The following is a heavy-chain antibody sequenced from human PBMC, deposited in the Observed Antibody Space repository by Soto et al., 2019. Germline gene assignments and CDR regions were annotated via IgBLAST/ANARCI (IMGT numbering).Heavy chain of an antibody. J-gene: IGHJ6*02. D-gene: IGHD3-16*01. CDR2: INHSGST. CDR3: ARRDDYLDV. CDR1: GGSFSGYY. Sequence: QVQLQQWGAGLLKPSETLSLTCAVYGGSFSGYYWSWIRQPPGKGLEGIGEINHSGSTNYNPSLKRRVTISVDTSKTQFSLKLSSVTAADTAVYYCARRDDYLDVWGQGTTVTVSS. V-gene: IGHV4-34*01.